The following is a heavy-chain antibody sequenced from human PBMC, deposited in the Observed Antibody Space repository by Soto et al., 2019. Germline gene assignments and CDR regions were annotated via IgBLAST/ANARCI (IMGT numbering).Heavy chain of an antibody. CDR1: GYSFTSYG. V-gene: IGHV1-18*01. CDR2: ISAYNGDT. CDR3: ARDRDYVWGSYRHTSDY. Sequence: QVPLVQSGAEVKKPGASVKVSCKASGYSFTSYGITWVRQAPGQGLEWMGWISAYNGDTNYAQKFQGRITMTTDASTRTGYMDLRSLGFDDTALYYGARDRDYVWGSYRHTSDYWGQGTLLTVSS. J-gene: IGHJ4*02. D-gene: IGHD3-16*02.